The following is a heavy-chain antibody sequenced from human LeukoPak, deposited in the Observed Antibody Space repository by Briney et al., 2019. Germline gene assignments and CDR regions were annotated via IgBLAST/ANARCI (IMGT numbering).Heavy chain of an antibody. D-gene: IGHD6-19*01. V-gene: IGHV4-4*07. J-gene: IGHJ4*02. CDR1: GGSISSYY. CDR2: IYTSGST. CDR3: ARVGTGSSSGPVDY. Sequence: SETLSLTCTVSGGSISSYYWSWIRQPAGKGLEWIGRIYTSGSTNYNPSLKSRVTMSVDTSKNQFSLKLSSVTAADTAVYYCARVGTGSSSGPVDYWGQGTLVTVSS.